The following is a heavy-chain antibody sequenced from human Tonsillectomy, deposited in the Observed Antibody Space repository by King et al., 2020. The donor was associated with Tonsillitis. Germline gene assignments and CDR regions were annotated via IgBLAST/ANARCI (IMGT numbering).Heavy chain of an antibody. D-gene: IGHD6-19*01. V-gene: IGHV6-1*01. CDR3: ARMVSGWSLYFDL. Sequence: VQLQQSGPGLVRPSETLSLTCAISGDSVSSTTAAWNWIRQAPSRGLEGAGKTEYRTKGYHDYAPSVKSRISIDPDTSKNQFSLQLRSVTPEDTATYYCARMVSGWSLYFDLWGRGTLITVSS. CDR1: GDSVSSTTAA. J-gene: IGHJ2*01. CDR2: TEYRTKGYH.